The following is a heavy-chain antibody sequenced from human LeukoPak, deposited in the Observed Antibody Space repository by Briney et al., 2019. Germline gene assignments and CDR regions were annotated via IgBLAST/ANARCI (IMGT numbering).Heavy chain of an antibody. CDR2: ISGSGGST. V-gene: IGHV3-23*01. J-gene: IGHJ4*02. Sequence: GGSLRLSCLTSGFTLSTNAMSWVRQAPGKGLEWISGISGSGGSTYYADSVKGRFTISRDNSKNTLYLQMNSLRAEDTAVYYCAKESSIVGAFFDYWGQGTLVTVSS. D-gene: IGHD1-26*01. CDR1: GFTLSTNA. CDR3: AKESSIVGAFFDY.